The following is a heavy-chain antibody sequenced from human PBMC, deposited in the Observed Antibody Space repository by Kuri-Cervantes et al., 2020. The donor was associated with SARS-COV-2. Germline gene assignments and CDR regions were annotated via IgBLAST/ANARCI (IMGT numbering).Heavy chain of an antibody. CDR3: ARSKGSGWFGFDPSMDV. D-gene: IGHD6-19*01. CDR2: INHSGST. V-gene: IGHV4-34*01. Sequence: GSLRLSCAVYGGSFSGYYWSWIRQPPGKGLEWIGEINHSGSTNYNPSLKSRVTISVDTSKNQFSLKLSSVTAADTAVYYCARSKGSGWFGFDPSMDVWGQGTTVTVSS. CDR1: GGSFSGYY. J-gene: IGHJ6*02.